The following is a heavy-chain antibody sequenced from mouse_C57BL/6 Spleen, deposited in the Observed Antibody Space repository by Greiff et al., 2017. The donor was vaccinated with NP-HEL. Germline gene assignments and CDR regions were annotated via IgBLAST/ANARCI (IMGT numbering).Heavy chain of an antibody. CDR3: ARDRGDGYRRAMDY. V-gene: IGHV3-6*01. J-gene: IGHJ4*01. D-gene: IGHD2-3*01. CDR2: ISYDGSN. Sequence: EVKLMESGPGLVKPSQSLSLTCSVTGYSITSGYYWNWIRQFPGNKLEWMGYISYDGSNNYNPSLKNRISITRDTSKNQFFLKLNSVTTEDTATYYCARDRGDGYRRAMDYWGQGTSVTVSS. CDR1: GYSITSGYY.